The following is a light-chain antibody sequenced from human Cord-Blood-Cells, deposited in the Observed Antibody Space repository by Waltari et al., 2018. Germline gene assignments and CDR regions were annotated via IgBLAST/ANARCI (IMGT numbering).Light chain of an antibody. CDR1: QRVSSY. J-gene: IGKJ1*01. CDR2: DAS. Sequence: EFVFTQSPSTLSLSPGVRATLSCRASQRVSSYLAWYQQKTGQAPRLHIYDASHRATGIPARFSGSGSGTDFTLNISSLEHEDFAVYYCQQRSNWPGTFGQGTKVEIK. V-gene: IGKV3-11*01. CDR3: QQRSNWPGT.